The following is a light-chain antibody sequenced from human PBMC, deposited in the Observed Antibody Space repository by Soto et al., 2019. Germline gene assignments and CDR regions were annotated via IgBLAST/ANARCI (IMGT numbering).Light chain of an antibody. Sequence: EIVLTQSPGTLSLSPGERATLSCRASQSLSNIYLAWYQQKPGQAPRLLIYGASSRATGIPDRFSGSGSGTVFTLTISRLEPEDFAVYYCQQYGRSPPITFGQGTRLEIK. V-gene: IGKV3-20*01. CDR1: QSLSNIY. CDR3: QQYGRSPPIT. J-gene: IGKJ5*01. CDR2: GAS.